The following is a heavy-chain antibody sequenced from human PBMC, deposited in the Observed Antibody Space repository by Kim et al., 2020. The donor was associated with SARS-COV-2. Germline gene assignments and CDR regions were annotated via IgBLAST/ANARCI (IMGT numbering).Heavy chain of an antibody. D-gene: IGHD3-22*01. CDR2: IYYSGST. J-gene: IGHJ4*02. Sequence: SETLSLTCTVSGGSISSGGYYWSWIRQHPGKGLEWIGYIYYSGSTYYNPSLKSRVTISVDTSKNQFSLKLSSVTAADTAVYYCARGYYYDSSGYYFDYWGQGTLVTVSS. V-gene: IGHV4-31*03. CDR3: ARGYYYDSSGYYFDY. CDR1: GGSISSGGYY.